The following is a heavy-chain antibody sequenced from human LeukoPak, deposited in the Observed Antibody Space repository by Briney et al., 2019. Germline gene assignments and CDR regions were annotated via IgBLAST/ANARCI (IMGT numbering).Heavy chain of an antibody. CDR3: AKPKFAVAGSNFFDY. V-gene: IGHV3-23*01. CDR2: ISGYDGAA. CDR1: GFTFSAYA. D-gene: IGHD6-19*01. J-gene: IGHJ4*02. Sequence: QSGGSLRLSCTASGFTFSAYAMTWVRHAPGKGLEWVSTISGYDGAAYYADSVKGRVTVSRDNSKNTLILQVNLLRAADTAVYYCAKPKFAVAGSNFFDYWGQGTLVTVSS.